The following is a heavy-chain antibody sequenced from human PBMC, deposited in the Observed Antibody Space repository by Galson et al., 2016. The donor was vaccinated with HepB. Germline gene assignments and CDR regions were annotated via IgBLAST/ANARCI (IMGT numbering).Heavy chain of an antibody. CDR2: ISQSGGT. V-gene: IGHV4-34*01. Sequence: SETLSLTCAVYGASITDNYWSWIRQPPGKGLEWIGEISQSGGTTYNPSLKSRVTISLDTSKKQFSLRLTFVTAADTAVYYCAGGTWFDSWGQGNSVTVSS. J-gene: IGHJ5*01. D-gene: IGHD3-16*01. CDR3: AGGTWFDS. CDR1: GASITDNY.